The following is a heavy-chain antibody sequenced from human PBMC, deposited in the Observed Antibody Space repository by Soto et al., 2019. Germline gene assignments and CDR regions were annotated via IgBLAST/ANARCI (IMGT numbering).Heavy chain of an antibody. J-gene: IGHJ6*02. Sequence: QITLKESGPPLVKPTQTLTLTCTFSGFSLSTSGVGVGWIRQPPGKALEWLALIYWDDDKRYSPSLKSTLTITMDTSKNQXXLXMXXMDPVDTARYCSAHSVLAYGGGDCYYYYYHDAMDVWGQGTTVTVSS. D-gene: IGHD2-21*02. CDR1: GFSLSTSGVG. CDR2: IYWDDDK. V-gene: IGHV2-5*02. CDR3: AHSVLAYGGGDCYYYYYHDAMDV.